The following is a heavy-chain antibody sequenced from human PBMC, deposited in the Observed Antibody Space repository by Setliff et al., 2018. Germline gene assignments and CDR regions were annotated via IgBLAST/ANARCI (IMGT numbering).Heavy chain of an antibody. J-gene: IGHJ6*04. D-gene: IGHD6-13*01. CDR1: GYRLIEVS. CDR2: IIPIFGTA. V-gene: IGHV1-69*06. Sequence: SVKVSCKVSGYRLIEVSMHWVRQAPGQGLEWMGRIIPIFGTANYAQKFQGRVTITADKSTSTAYMELSSLRSEDTAVYYCARSHSSSWSGMAVWGKGTTVTVS. CDR3: ARSHSSSWSGMAV.